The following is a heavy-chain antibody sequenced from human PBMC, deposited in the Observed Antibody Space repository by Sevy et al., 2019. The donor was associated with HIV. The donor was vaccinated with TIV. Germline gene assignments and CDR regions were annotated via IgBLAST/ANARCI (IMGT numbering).Heavy chain of an antibody. D-gene: IGHD1-1*01. Sequence: GGSLRLSCAASGFTFSSYAMRWVRQAPGKGLEWVSGISGSGGSTYYADSVKGRFTISRDNSKNRLYMQMNSLRAEDTAVYYCAKDGKKRSATGDFDCWGQGTLVTVSS. CDR2: ISGSGGST. V-gene: IGHV3-23*01. CDR3: AKDGKKRSATGDFDC. J-gene: IGHJ4*02. CDR1: GFTFSSYA.